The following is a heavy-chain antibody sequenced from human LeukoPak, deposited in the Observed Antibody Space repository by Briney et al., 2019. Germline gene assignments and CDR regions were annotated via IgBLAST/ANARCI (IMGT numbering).Heavy chain of an antibody. V-gene: IGHV4-59*01. D-gene: IGHD1-26*01. CDR1: GGSISSYY. CDR2: IYYSGST. J-gene: IGHJ4*02. Sequence: SETLSLTCTVSGGSISSYYWSWIRQTPGKGLEWIGDIYYSGSTNYNPSLKSRVTISVDTSKNQFSLKLSSVTAADTAVYYCAREAVGATPDYWGQGTLVTVSS. CDR3: AREAVGATPDY.